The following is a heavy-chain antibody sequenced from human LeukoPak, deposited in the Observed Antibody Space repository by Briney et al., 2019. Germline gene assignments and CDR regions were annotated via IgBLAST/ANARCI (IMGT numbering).Heavy chain of an antibody. V-gene: IGHV2-5*01. Sequence: SGPTLVKPTQTLTLTCSFSGFSLSTSGEGVGWIRQSPGKALEWLALIYWNDNKDYSPSLKSRLTITKDTSKNQVALTMTNMDPVDTATYHCAHRRCSGGSCHYAFDFWGQGTMVTVSS. CDR2: IYWNDNK. J-gene: IGHJ3*01. D-gene: IGHD2-15*01. CDR3: AHRRCSGGSCHYAFDF. CDR1: GFSLSTSGEG.